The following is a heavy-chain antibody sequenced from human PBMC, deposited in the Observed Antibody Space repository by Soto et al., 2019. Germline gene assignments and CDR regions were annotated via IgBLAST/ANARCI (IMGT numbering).Heavy chain of an antibody. V-gene: IGHV4-34*01. D-gene: IGHD2-2*01. Sequence: LRLSCAASGFTVSSNYMSWVRQPPGKGLEWIGEINHSGSTNYNPSLKSRVTISVDTSKNQFSLKLSSVTAADTAVYYCARAGIVVVPAAMQGEYYYYGMDVWGQGTTVTVSS. CDR1: GFTVSSNY. J-gene: IGHJ6*02. CDR2: INHSGST. CDR3: ARAGIVVVPAAMQGEYYYYGMDV.